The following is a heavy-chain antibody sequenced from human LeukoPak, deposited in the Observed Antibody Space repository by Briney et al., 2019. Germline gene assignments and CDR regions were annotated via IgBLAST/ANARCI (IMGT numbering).Heavy chain of an antibody. V-gene: IGHV3-30*18. CDR3: AKDPPRWYYDSSGYYDY. CDR1: GFTFSSYG. Sequence: GRSLRLSCAASGFTFSSYGMHWVRQAPGKGLEWVAVISYDGSNKYYADSVKGRFTISRDNSKNTLYLQMNSLRAEDTAVYYCAKDPPRWYYDSSGYYDYWGQGTLVTVSS. J-gene: IGHJ4*02. D-gene: IGHD3-22*01. CDR2: ISYDGSNK.